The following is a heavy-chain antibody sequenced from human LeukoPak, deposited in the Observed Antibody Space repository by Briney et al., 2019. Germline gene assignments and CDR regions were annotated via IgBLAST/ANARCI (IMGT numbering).Heavy chain of an antibody. V-gene: IGHV4-59*01. D-gene: IGHD2-21*02. J-gene: IGHJ3*02. CDR1: GGSISSYY. CDR3: ARAFMTDDAFDI. CDR2: IYYSGST. Sequence: SETLSLTCTVSGGSISSYYWSWIRQPPGKGLEWIGYIYYSGSTNYNPSLKSRVTISVDTSKNQFSLKLSSVTAADTAVYYCARAFMTDDAFDIWGQGTMVTVSS.